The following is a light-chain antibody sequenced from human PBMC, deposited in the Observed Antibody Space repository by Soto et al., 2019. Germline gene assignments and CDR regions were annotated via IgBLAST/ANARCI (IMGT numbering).Light chain of an antibody. CDR3: QYSYTSPPT. J-gene: IGKJ1*01. V-gene: IGKV1-39*01. Sequence: IQMTQSPSSLSASVGDRVTITCRASQSITSFLNWYQQRPGKAPKLLIFAASTLRSGVPSRFSGSGSGTDFTLTVNSLQPEDVATYYCQYSYTSPPTFGQGTKVDI. CDR1: QSITSF. CDR2: AAS.